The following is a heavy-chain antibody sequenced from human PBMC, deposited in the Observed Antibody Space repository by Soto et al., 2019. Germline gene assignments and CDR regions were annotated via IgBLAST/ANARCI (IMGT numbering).Heavy chain of an antibody. J-gene: IGHJ6*02. CDR3: ARDSRALLWFGELYPYGMDV. Sequence: ASVKVSCKASGYTFTSYYMHWVRQAPGQGLEWMGIINPSGGSTTYAQKFQGRVTMTGDTSTSTVYMELSSLSSEDTAVYYCARDSRALLWFGELYPYGMDVWGQGTTVTVSS. CDR1: GYTFTSYY. CDR2: INPSGGST. V-gene: IGHV1-46*01. D-gene: IGHD3-10*01.